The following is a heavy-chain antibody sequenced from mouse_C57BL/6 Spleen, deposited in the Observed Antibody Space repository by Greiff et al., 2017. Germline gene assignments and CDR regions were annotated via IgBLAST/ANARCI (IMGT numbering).Heavy chain of an antibody. J-gene: IGHJ4*01. CDR2: ISSGSSTI. D-gene: IGHD2-4*01. CDR3: ARLFCYDYDNYAMDY. CDR1: GFTFSDYG. Sequence: EVQVVESGGGLVKPGGSLKLSCAASGFTFSDYGMHWVRQAPEKGLEWVAYISSGSSTIYYADTVKGRFTISRDNAKNTLFLQMTRLRSEDTAMYYCARLFCYDYDNYAMDYWGQGTSVTVSS. V-gene: IGHV5-17*01.